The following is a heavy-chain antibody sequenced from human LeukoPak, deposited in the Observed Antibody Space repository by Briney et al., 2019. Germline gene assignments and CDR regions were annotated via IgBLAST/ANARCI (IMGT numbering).Heavy chain of an antibody. D-gene: IGHD3-3*01. CDR1: GFTFSSYG. V-gene: IGHV3-23*01. Sequence: GGSLRLSCAASGFTFSSYGMSWVRQAPGKGLEWVSVISGSGGSTYYADSVKGRFTISRDNSKNTLYLQMNSLRAEDTAVYYCARNGQFGVVDYWGQGTLVTVSS. CDR2: ISGSGGST. J-gene: IGHJ4*02. CDR3: ARNGQFGVVDY.